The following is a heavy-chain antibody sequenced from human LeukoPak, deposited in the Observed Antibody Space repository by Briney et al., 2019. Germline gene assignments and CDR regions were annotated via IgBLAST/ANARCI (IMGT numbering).Heavy chain of an antibody. J-gene: IGHJ4*02. CDR2: INHSGST. D-gene: IGHD2-15*01. CDR1: GGSFSGYY. CDR3: ARGDGYCSGGSCYYYFDY. V-gene: IGHV4-34*01. Sequence: SETLSLTCAVYGGSFSGYYWSWIRQPPGKGLEWIGEINHSGSTNYNPSLKSRVTISVDTSKNQSSLKLSSVTAADTAVYYCARGDGYCSGGSCYYYFDYWGQGTLVTVSS.